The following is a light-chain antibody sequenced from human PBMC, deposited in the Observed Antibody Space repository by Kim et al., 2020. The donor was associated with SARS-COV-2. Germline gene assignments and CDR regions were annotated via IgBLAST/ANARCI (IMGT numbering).Light chain of an antibody. J-gene: IGKJ1*01. V-gene: IGKV3-15*01. CDR1: QSVSSN. CDR2: GAS. CDR3: QHRGT. Sequence: VMTQSPATLSVSPGEKATLSCRASQSVSSNLAWYQQKPGQAPRLLIYGASTRATGVPARFSGVGSGTEFTHTISSLQSEDFAVYYCQHRGTFGQGTKVDIK.